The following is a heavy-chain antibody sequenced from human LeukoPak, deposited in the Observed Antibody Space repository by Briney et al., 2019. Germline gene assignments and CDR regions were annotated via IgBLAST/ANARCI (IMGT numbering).Heavy chain of an antibody. CDR2: MYYSGST. J-gene: IGHJ4*02. CDR3: ARQNRGYGDY. V-gene: IGHV4-39*01. Sequence: SETLSLTCTVSAGSISSSSYYWGWIRQPPGKGLEWIGSMYYSGSTYYNPSLKSRVTISVDTSKNQFSLKLSSVTAADTAVYYCARQNRGYGDYWGQGTLVTVSS. D-gene: IGHD6-25*01. CDR1: AGSISSSSYY.